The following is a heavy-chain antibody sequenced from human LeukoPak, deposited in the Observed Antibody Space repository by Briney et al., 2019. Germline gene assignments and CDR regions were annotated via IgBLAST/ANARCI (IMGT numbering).Heavy chain of an antibody. CDR3: ARATTVTTRRPGYYYYGMDV. Sequence: ASVKVSCKASGYTFTSYDINWVRQATGQGLEWMGWMNPNSGNTGYAQKFQGRVTMTRNTSISTAYMELSSLRSEDTAVYYCARATTVTTRRPGYYYYGMDVWGQGTTVTVSS. J-gene: IGHJ6*02. V-gene: IGHV1-8*01. D-gene: IGHD4-11*01. CDR1: GYTFTSYD. CDR2: MNPNSGNT.